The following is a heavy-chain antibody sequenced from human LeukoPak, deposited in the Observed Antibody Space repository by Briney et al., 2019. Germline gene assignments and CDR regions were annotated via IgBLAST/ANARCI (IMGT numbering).Heavy chain of an antibody. CDR2: IYDSGRT. CDR1: GGSISSYY. J-gene: IGHJ3*02. Sequence: PSETLSLTCTVSGGSISSYYWSWIRQPPGKGLEWIGYIYDSGRTNYNPSLRSRVTISLDTLKNQFSLKLSSVTAADTAVYYCARDTRGDILTGAHAFDIWGQGTMVTVSS. D-gene: IGHD3-9*01. CDR3: ARDTRGDILTGAHAFDI. V-gene: IGHV4-59*01.